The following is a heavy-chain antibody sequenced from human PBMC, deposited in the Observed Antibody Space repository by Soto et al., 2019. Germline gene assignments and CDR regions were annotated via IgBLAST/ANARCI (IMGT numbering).Heavy chain of an antibody. D-gene: IGHD3-22*01. CDR1: GGTFSSYA. CDR3: ARDPNYYDSSGYYAGY. CDR2: IIPIFGTA. J-gene: IGHJ4*02. Sequence: GASVKVSCKASGGTFSSYAISWVRQAPGQGLEWMGGIIPIFGTANYAQKFQGRVTITADKSTSTAYMELSSLRSEDTAVYYCARDPNYYDSSGYYAGYWGQGTLVTVSS. V-gene: IGHV1-69*06.